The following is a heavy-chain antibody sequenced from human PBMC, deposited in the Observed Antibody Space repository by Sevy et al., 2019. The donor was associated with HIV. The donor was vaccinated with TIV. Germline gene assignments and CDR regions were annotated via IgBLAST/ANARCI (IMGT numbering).Heavy chain of an antibody. CDR1: GFIFSGHY. D-gene: IGHD6-13*01. Sequence: GGSLRLSCAASGFIFSGHYMDWVRQAPGKGLEWVGRSRNKANSYITQYGASVKCRFTISRDDSKKSLFLQMTSLKTEDTAVYYCTSEAAANHRFDLWGQGTLVTVSS. CDR2: SRNKANSYIT. CDR3: TSEAAANHRFDL. J-gene: IGHJ4*02. V-gene: IGHV3-72*01.